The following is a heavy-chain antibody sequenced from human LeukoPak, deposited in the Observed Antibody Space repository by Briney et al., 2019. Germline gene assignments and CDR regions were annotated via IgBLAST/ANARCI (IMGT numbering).Heavy chain of an antibody. Sequence: GGSLRLSCAASGFTFSSYSMNWVRQAPGKGLEWVSYISSSSSTIYYADSVKGRFTISRDNAKNSLYLQMNSLRAEDTAVYYCARDRQQLVDYWGQGPLVTVSS. V-gene: IGHV3-48*01. D-gene: IGHD6-13*01. J-gene: IGHJ4*02. CDR2: ISSSSSTI. CDR3: ARDRQQLVDY. CDR1: GFTFSSYS.